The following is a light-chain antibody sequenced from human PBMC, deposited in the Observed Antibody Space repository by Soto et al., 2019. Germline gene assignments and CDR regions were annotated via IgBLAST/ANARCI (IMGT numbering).Light chain of an antibody. CDR3: QQYYSTSAT. CDR1: QNLLYSSNNKNY. Sequence: DIVMTQSPDSLALSLGARATIHCKSSQNLLYSSNNKNYLAWYHQKPGQPPKLLIYWASTRESGVPDRFSGSGSGTDFTLTISGLQAEDVAVYYCQQYYSTSATFGQGTKVDIK. CDR2: WAS. J-gene: IGKJ1*01. V-gene: IGKV4-1*01.